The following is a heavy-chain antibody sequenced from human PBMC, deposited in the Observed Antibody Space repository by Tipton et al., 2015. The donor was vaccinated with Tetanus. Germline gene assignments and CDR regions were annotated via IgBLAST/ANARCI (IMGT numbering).Heavy chain of an antibody. CDR1: GFTFADYA. V-gene: IGHV3-9*01. J-gene: IGHJ4*02. D-gene: IGHD1-26*01. Sequence: VQLVQSGGGLVQTGGSLRLSCAASGFTFADYAMHWVRQAPGKGLEWVSGISWNSGGIGYADSVKGRFTISRDNAKNSLYLQMNSLRAEDTALYYCAKEPWRISGSYFDYWGQGTLVTVSS. CDR2: ISWNSGGI. CDR3: AKEPWRISGSYFDY.